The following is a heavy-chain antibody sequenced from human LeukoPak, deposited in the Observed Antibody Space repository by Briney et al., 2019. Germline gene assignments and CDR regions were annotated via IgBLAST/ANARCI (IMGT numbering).Heavy chain of an antibody. CDR1: GFTFSTYA. J-gene: IGHJ4*02. CDR3: AKDRSE. V-gene: IGHV3-30*18. CDR2: ISYDGTNK. Sequence: GGSLRLSCAASGFTFSTYAMHWVRQAPGKGLEWVSFISYDGTNKYYADSVKGRFTISRDNSKSTLYLQMNSLRVEDTAVYFCAKDRSEWGQGTLVTVSS.